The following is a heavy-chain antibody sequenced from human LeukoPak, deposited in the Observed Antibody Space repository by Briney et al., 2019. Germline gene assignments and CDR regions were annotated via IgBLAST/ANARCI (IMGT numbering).Heavy chain of an antibody. CDR3: ARDLDQGYSSGWY. J-gene: IGHJ4*02. D-gene: IGHD6-19*01. CDR1: GYTFTGYY. Sequence: ASVKVSCKASGYTFTGYYMHWVRQAPGQGLEWMGWINPNSGGTNYAQKFQGRVTMTRDTSTSTVYMELSSLRSEDTAVYYCARDLDQGYSSGWYWGQGTLVTVSS. V-gene: IGHV1-2*02. CDR2: INPNSGGT.